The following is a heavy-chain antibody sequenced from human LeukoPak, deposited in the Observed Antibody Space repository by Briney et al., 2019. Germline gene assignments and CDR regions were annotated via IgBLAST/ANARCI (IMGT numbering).Heavy chain of an antibody. J-gene: IGHJ4*02. CDR2: IRYDGSTE. V-gene: IGHV3-30*02. CDR3: AKEGPIAASGYYFDY. CDR1: GFTFSSFG. Sequence: GGPLRLSCAASGFTFSSFGMHWVRQAPGKGLEWVAFIRYDGSTENYADSVKGRFTISRDNSKNTLYLQMNSLRLEDTAVYFCAKEGPIAASGYYFDYWGQGALVTVSS. D-gene: IGHD6-13*01.